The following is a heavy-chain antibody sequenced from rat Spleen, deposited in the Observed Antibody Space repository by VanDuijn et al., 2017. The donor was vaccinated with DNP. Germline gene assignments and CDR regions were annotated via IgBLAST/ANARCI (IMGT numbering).Heavy chain of an antibody. CDR1: GFTFSDYN. V-gene: IGHV5-7*01. CDR3: ARLPGYKRYVMDA. Sequence: EVQLVESGGGLVQPGRSLKLSCAASGFTFSDYNMAWVRQAPKKGLEWVATISYDGSSTYYRDSVKGRFTISRDNAKSTLYLQMDSLRSEDTATYYCARLPGYKRYVMDAWGQGASVTVSS. D-gene: IGHD1-4*01. J-gene: IGHJ4*01. CDR2: ISYDGSST.